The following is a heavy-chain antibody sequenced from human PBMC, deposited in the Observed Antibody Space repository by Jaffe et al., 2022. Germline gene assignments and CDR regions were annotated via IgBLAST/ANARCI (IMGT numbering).Heavy chain of an antibody. CDR2: INSDGSST. Sequence: EVQLVESGGGLVQPGGSLRLSCAASGFTFSSYWMHWVRQAPGKGLVWVSRINSDGSSTSYADSVKGRFTISRDNAKNTLYLQMNSLRAEDTAVYYCARVSRGVVAATPHYYYYYYMDVWGKGTTVTVSS. D-gene: IGHD2-15*01. J-gene: IGHJ6*03. V-gene: IGHV3-74*01. CDR1: GFTFSSYW. CDR3: ARVSRGVVAATPHYYYYYYMDV.